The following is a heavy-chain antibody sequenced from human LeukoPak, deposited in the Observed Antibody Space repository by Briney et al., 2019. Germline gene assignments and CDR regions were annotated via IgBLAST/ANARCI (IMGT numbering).Heavy chain of an antibody. J-gene: IGHJ4*02. CDR1: GFTFSSYA. CDR3: ARGRYSGYDLFY. Sequence: SGGSLSLSCAASGFTFSSYAMHWVRQAPGKGLVWVSRINGDGSSTSYVDSVKGRFTISRDNAKNILYLQMNSLRAEDTAVYYCARGRYSGYDLFYWGQGALVTVSS. CDR2: INGDGSST. D-gene: IGHD5-12*01. V-gene: IGHV3-74*01.